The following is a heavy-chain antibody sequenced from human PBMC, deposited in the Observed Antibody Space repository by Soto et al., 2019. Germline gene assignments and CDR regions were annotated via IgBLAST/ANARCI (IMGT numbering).Heavy chain of an antibody. V-gene: IGHV1-69*13. CDR2: IIPIFGTA. CDR3: GGSCYPYSYYYGMDV. Sequence: SVKVSCKASGGTFSSYAISWVRQAPGQGLEWMGGIIPIFGTANYAQKFQGRVTITADESTSTAYMELSSLRYEDTAVYYCGGSCYPYSYYYGMDVWGQGTTVTVSS. CDR1: GGTFSSYA. D-gene: IGHD3-10*01. J-gene: IGHJ6*02.